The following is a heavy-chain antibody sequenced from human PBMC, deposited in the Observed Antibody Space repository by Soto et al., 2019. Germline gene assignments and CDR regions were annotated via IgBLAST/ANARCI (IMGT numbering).Heavy chain of an antibody. CDR1: GFTFSSYA. CDR2: ISGSGGST. J-gene: IGHJ4*02. D-gene: IGHD5-12*01. Sequence: GGSLRLSCAASGFTFSSYAMSWVRQAPGKGLEWVSAISGSGGSTYYADSVKGRFTISRDNSKNTLYLQMNSLRAEDTAVYYCAKESEYSGYELLYFDYWGQGTLVTVSS. CDR3: AKESEYSGYELLYFDY. V-gene: IGHV3-23*01.